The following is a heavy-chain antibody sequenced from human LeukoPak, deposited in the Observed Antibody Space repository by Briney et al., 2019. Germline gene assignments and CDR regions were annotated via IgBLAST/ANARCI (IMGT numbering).Heavy chain of an antibody. J-gene: IGHJ4*02. D-gene: IGHD1-1*01. CDR1: GFSLTTSGVG. V-gene: IGHV2-5*02. Sequence: SGPTLVNPTQTLTLTCTFSGFSLTTSGVGVGWVRQPPGKALECLALIYWDDDKRYSPSLRSRLTITKDTSKNQVVLTMTNMDPVDTATYYCAHRRGGSGWNDGHFDYWGQGTLVTVSS. CDR3: AHRRGGSGWNDGHFDY. CDR2: IYWDDDK.